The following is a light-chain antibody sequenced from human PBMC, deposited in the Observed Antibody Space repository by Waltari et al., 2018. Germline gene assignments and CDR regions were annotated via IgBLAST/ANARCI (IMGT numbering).Light chain of an antibody. Sequence: IQMTQSPSSLSASVGDRVTITCRASQSISNHLNWYQQKPGEAPKLLIYGASRLQSWVPSRLSGSGSGTDFALTISSLQPEDFATYYCQQSYSTLPFTFGPGTKVDFK. CDR3: QQSYSTLPFT. CDR1: QSISNH. V-gene: IGKV1-39*01. CDR2: GAS. J-gene: IGKJ3*01.